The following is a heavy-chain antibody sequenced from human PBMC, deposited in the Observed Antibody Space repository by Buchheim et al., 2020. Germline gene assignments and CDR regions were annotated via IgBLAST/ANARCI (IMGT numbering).Heavy chain of an antibody. CDR2: ISSSGSTI. D-gene: IGHD3-16*01. V-gene: IGHV3-48*03. J-gene: IGHJ4*02. CDR3: AAPSYEYVWGSYYHY. CDR1: GFTFSSYE. Sequence: EVQLVESGGGLVQPGGSLRLSCAASGFTFSSYEMNWVRQAPGKGLEWVSYISSSGSTIYYADSVKGRFTISRDNAKNSLYLRMNSLRAEDTAVYYCAAPSYEYVWGSYYHYWGQGAL.